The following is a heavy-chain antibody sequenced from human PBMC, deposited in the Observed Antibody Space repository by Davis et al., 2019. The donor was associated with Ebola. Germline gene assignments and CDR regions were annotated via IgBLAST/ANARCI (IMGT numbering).Heavy chain of an antibody. CDR1: GFTFRSYW. CDR2: ISGTGGTT. V-gene: IGHV3-23*01. Sequence: GESLKISCVASGFTFRSYWMSWVRQAPGQGLEWVSSISGTGGTTFHADSVKGRFTISRDNSINMLYLQMNSLRAEDTALYYCARASPPYPAYYYYMDMWGKGTTVTVSS. CDR3: ARASPPYPAYYYYMDM. J-gene: IGHJ6*03.